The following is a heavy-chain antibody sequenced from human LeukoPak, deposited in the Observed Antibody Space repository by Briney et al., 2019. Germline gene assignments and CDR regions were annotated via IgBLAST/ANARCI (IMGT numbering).Heavy chain of an antibody. J-gene: IGHJ4*02. Sequence: ASVKVSCKASGYTLTSYGISWVRQAPGQGHEWMGWISAYNGNTNYAQKLQGRVTMTTDTSTSTAYMELRSLRSDDTAVYYCARPAGYSSGWSDFDYWGQGTLVTVS. V-gene: IGHV1-18*01. CDR3: ARPAGYSSGWSDFDY. D-gene: IGHD6-19*01. CDR1: GYTLTSYG. CDR2: ISAYNGNT.